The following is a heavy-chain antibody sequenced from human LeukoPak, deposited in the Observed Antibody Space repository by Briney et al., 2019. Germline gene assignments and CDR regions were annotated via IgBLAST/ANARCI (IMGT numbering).Heavy chain of an antibody. Sequence: SVKVSCKASGGTFSSYAISWVRQAPGQGLEWMGGIIPIFGTANYAQKFQGRVTITTDESTSTAYMELSSLRSEDTAVYYCARVVGGSYFSGLGYWGQGTLVTVSS. CDR3: ARVVGGSYFSGLGY. CDR1: GGTFSSYA. V-gene: IGHV1-69*05. CDR2: IIPIFGTA. D-gene: IGHD1-26*01. J-gene: IGHJ4*02.